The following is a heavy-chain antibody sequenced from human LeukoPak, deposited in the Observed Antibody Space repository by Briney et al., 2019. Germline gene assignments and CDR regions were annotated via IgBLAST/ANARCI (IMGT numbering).Heavy chain of an antibody. D-gene: IGHD2-8*01. CDR1: GFNLHTDA. J-gene: IGHJ4*02. CDR3: AKGPGCTNCGCHYYLDQ. V-gene: IGHV3-9*01. Sequence: PGRSLRLSCSASGFNLHTDALHWVRQVPGRGLEWVSGINWDNGFIGYTDSVRGRFTLSRDYAMQSMYLQMNSLRGEDTALYYCAKGPGCTNCGCHYYLDQWGQGTLVTVSS. CDR2: INWDNGFI.